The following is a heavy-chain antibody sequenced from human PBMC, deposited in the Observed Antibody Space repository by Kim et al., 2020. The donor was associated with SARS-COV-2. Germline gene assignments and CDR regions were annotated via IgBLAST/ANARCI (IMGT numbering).Heavy chain of an antibody. D-gene: IGHD1-7*01. CDR1: GGSISGYF. CDR2: VTYSGAT. V-gene: IGHV4-59*01. J-gene: IGHJ5*02. Sequence: SETLSLTCTVSGGSISGYFWSWVRQPPGKGLEWIGYVTYSGATTYTPSLKNRVSMSVDTSKNQFSLRLNSAIAADTAVYYCARGGGLNYFAPWGQGTLVT. CDR3: ARGGGLNYFAP.